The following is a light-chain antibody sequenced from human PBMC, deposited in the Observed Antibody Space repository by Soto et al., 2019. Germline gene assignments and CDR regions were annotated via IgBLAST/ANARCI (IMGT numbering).Light chain of an antibody. Sequence: ERVMGQSPDTVAVSPGDTATLSCRASQSLGGNLAWYQQKPGQAPRLLIYGASNRATGIPDRFSGSGSGTDFTLTISTLEPEDSAVYSCPQYGSSGTFGQGTKVDI. CDR2: GAS. J-gene: IGKJ1*01. CDR3: PQYGSSGT. V-gene: IGKV3-20*01. CDR1: QSLGGN.